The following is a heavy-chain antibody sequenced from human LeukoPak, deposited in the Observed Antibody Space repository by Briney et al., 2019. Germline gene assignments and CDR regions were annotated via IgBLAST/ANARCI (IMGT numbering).Heavy chain of an antibody. D-gene: IGHD5-24*01. CDR1: GGSISSSSYY. V-gene: IGHV4-39*07. J-gene: IGHJ4*02. CDR3: AREDGYNAKDY. CDR2: IYYSGST. Sequence: KPSETLSLTCTVSGGSISSSSYYWGWTRQPPGKGLEWIGSIYYSGSTYYNPSLKSRVTISVDTSKNQFSLKLSSVTAADTAVYYCAREDGYNAKDYWGQGTLVTVSS.